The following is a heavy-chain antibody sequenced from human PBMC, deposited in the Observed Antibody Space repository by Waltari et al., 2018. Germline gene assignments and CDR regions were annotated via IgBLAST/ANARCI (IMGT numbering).Heavy chain of an antibody. Sequence: QVQLQESGPGLVKPSETLSLTCTVSGGSISSYYWSWIRQPPGKGLEWIGYIYYSGSTNSTPTLKSRVTISVDTSKNQFSLKLSSVTAADTAVYYCARDRGGIEYSSSSGWFDPWGQGTLVTVSS. D-gene: IGHD6-6*01. CDR3: ARDRGGIEYSSSSGWFDP. CDR2: IYYSGST. J-gene: IGHJ5*02. V-gene: IGHV4-59*01. CDR1: GGSISSYY.